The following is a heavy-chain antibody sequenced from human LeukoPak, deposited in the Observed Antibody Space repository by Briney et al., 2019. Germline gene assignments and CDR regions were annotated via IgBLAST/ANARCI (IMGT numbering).Heavy chain of an antibody. CDR1: GFTFSDYW. V-gene: IGHV3-7*01. CDR2: IKQDGSVK. Sequence: GGSLRLSCAAYGFTFSDYWISWVRQAPGKGPEWVANIKQDGSVKYYVDSVKGRFTISRDNAKNSLYLQMNSLRAEDTAIYYCASAWRWGQGTLVTVSS. D-gene: IGHD5-12*01. CDR3: ASAWR. J-gene: IGHJ1*01.